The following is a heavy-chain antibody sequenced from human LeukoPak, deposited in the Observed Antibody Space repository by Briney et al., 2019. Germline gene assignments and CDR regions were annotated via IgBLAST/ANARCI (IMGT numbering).Heavy chain of an antibody. V-gene: IGHV4-59*01. CDR2: IYHSGTI. CDR3: AKSRSLGLQYFDT. CDR1: GGSISGYY. J-gene: IGHJ4*02. Sequence: SSETLSLTCTVSGGSISGYYWNWIRQSPEKGLEWIGYIYHSGTINFNPSLKARVTMSIDTSKNQFSLKLSSVTAADTAVYYYAKSRSLGLQYFDTWGQGTLATVSS. D-gene: IGHD4-11*01.